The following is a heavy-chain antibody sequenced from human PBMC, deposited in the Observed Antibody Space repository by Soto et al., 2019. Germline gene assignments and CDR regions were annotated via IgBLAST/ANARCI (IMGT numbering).Heavy chain of an antibody. V-gene: IGHV3-33*01. CDR2: IWYDGSNK. CDR1: GFTFSSYG. J-gene: IGHJ6*02. D-gene: IGHD4-17*01. Sequence: SGGSLRLSCAASGFTFSSYGMHWVRQAPGKGLEWVAVIWYDGSNKYYADSVKGRFTISRDNSKNTLYLQMNSLRAEDTAVYYCTLLHSTVVTPSYYYGMDVWGQGTTVTVSS. CDR3: TLLHSTVVTPSYYYGMDV.